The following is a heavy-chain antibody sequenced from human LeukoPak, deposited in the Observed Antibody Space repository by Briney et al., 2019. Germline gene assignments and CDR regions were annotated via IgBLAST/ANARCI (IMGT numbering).Heavy chain of an antibody. J-gene: IGHJ5*02. D-gene: IGHD5-18*01. Sequence: ASVKVSCEASGYTFTSYAMNWVRQAPGQGLEWMGWINTNTGNPTYAQGFTGRFVFSLDTSVSTAYLQISSLKAEDTAVYYCATGGYSYGYDSWGQGTLVTVSS. CDR3: ATGGYSYGYDS. CDR2: INTNTGNP. V-gene: IGHV7-4-1*02. CDR1: GYTFTSYA.